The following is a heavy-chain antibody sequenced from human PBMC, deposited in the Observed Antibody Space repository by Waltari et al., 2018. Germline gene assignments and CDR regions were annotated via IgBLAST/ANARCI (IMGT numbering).Heavy chain of an antibody. CDR3: ARDTIIAAAGTNAFDI. CDR1: GGSISSHC. J-gene: IGHJ3*02. V-gene: IGHV4-59*11. CDR2: IYYSGST. Sequence: QVQLQESGPGLVKPSETLSLTCTVSGGSISSHCWSWIRQPPGKGLEWIGYIYYSGSTNDNPCLKSRVTISVDTSKNQCSLKLSSVTAADTAVYYCARDTIIAAAGTNAFDIWGQGTMVTVSS. D-gene: IGHD6-13*01.